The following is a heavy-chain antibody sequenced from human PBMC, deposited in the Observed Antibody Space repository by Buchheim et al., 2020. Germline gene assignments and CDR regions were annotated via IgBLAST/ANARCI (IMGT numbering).Heavy chain of an antibody. J-gene: IGHJ4*01. CDR3: ARDIDY. Sequence: QVQLQESGPGLVKPSETLSLTCTVSGGSISSYYWSWIRQPPGKGLEWIGYIYHSGSTNYIPSLKSRVTISIDPSKNQFSLKRSSVTAADTAVYYCARDIDYWGQGTL. CDR2: IYHSGST. CDR1: GGSISSYY. V-gene: IGHV4-59*01.